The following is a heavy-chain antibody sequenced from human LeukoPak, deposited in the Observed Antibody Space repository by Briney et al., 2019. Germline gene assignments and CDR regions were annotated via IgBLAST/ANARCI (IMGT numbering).Heavy chain of an antibody. D-gene: IGHD3-22*01. CDR1: GGSISSSSYY. J-gene: IGHJ4*02. Sequence: SETLSLTCTVSGGSISSSSYYWGWSRQPPGKGLERLGGICYSGSTYYNPSRNSRVAISVDTSKNQFSLKLSSVTAADTAVYYCARHSPQTHDSSGYYYFDYWGQGTLVTVSS. V-gene: IGHV4-39*01. CDR3: ARHSPQTHDSSGYYYFDY. CDR2: ICYSGST.